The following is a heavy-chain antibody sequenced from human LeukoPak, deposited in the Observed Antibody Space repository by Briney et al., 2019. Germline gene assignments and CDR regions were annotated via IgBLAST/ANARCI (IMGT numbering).Heavy chain of an antibody. D-gene: IGHD2-2*01. CDR2: IKSKTDGGTP. CDR3: ARGGVLPPTMGYAFDI. Sequence: GGSLRLSCAASGFTFSNAWMSWVRQAPGKGLEWVGRIKSKTDGGTPDYAAPVKGRFTISRDKSKNTLYLQMNGLRAEDTAIYYCARGGVLPPTMGYAFDIWGPGTMVTVS. V-gene: IGHV3-15*01. J-gene: IGHJ3*02. CDR1: GFTFSNAW.